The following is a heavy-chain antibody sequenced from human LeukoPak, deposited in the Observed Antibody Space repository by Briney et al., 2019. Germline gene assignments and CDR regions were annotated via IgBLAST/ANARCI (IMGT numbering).Heavy chain of an antibody. J-gene: IGHJ4*02. CDR3: AKAWYSSGWYYFDY. V-gene: IGHV3-30*18. D-gene: IGHD6-19*01. Sequence: GGSLRLSCAASGFTFSSYSMNWVRQAPGKGLEWVAVISYDGSNKYYADSVKGRFTISRDNSKNTLYLQMNSLRAEDTAVYYCAKAWYSSGWYYFDYWGQGTLVTVSS. CDR2: ISYDGSNK. CDR1: GFTFSSYS.